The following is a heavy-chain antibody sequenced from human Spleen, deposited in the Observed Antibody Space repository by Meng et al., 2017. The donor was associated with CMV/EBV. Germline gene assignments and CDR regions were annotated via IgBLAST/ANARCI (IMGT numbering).Heavy chain of an antibody. J-gene: IGHJ3*02. CDR2: IKQDGSEK. Sequence: GESLKISCAASGFTFSSYWMSWVRQAPGKGLEWVANIKQDGSEKYYVDSVKGRFTISRDNAKNSLYLQMNSLRAEDTAVYYCARDVVLGATTRVAFDIWGQGTMVT. CDR1: GFTFSSYW. CDR3: ARDVVLGATTRVAFDI. D-gene: IGHD1-26*01. V-gene: IGHV3-7*01.